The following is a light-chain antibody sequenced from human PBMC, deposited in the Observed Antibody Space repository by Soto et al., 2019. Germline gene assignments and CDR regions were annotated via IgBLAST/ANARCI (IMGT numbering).Light chain of an antibody. CDR1: QDIRNY. CDR2: DAS. CDR3: QQYDNLLALT. J-gene: IGKJ4*01. Sequence: DIQMTQSPSSLSASVGDRVTITCQASQDIRNYLNWYQQKPGKGPKLLIYDASSLETGVPSRFSGSGSGTDFSFTISSLQTEDIATYYCQQYDNLLALTFGGGTKVDIK. V-gene: IGKV1-33*01.